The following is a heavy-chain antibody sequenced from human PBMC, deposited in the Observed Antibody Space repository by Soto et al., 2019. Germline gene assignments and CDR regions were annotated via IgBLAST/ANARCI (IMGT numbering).Heavy chain of an antibody. CDR2: IYYSGST. Sequence: PSETLSLTCTVSGGSISSGGYYWSWLRQHPGKGLEWIGYIYYSGSTYYNPSLKSRVTISVDTSKNQFSLKLSSVTAADTAVYYCARYLCSGGSCYAARIPRWFDPWGQGTLVTVSS. CDR1: GGSISSGGYY. V-gene: IGHV4-31*03. D-gene: IGHD2-15*01. CDR3: ARYLCSGGSCYAARIPRWFDP. J-gene: IGHJ5*02.